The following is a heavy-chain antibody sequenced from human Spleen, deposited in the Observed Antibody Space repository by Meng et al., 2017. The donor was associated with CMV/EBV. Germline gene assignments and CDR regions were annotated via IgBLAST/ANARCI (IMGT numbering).Heavy chain of an antibody. J-gene: IGHJ4*02. V-gene: IGHV3-23*01. CDR1: GFTFSSYA. CDR2: ISGSGDIT. Sequence: GESLKISCAASGFTFSSYAMSWVRQAPGKGLEWVSAISGSGDITNYADSVKGRFTISRDNSKNTLYLQMDNLRVEDTAVYFCARLIDEWGQGTQVTVSS. CDR3: ARLIDE. D-gene: IGHD3-16*01.